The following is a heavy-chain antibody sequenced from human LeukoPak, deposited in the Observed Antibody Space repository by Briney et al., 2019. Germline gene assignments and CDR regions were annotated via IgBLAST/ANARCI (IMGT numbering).Heavy chain of an antibody. J-gene: IGHJ3*02. CDR1: GFTFRNYD. V-gene: IGHV3-13*01. Sequence: GGSLRLSCAASGFTFRNYDMHWVRQAPGRGREWVSALGIGGDTYYLDSVKGRFTISRENAQNSLYLQMNSLTDGDTAVYYCVRGGIRVSGIDAFDIWGQGTMVSVSS. D-gene: IGHD2-21*01. CDR3: VRGGIRVSGIDAFDI. CDR2: LGIGGDT.